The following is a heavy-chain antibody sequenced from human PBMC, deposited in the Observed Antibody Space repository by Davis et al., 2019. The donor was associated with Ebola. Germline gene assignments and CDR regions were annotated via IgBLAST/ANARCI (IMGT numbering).Heavy chain of an antibody. J-gene: IGHJ2*01. CDR2: IKSDGSST. Sequence: GESLKISCAASGFTFSSYWMHWVRQAPGKGLVWLSHIKSDGSSTSYADSVKGRFTTFRDNAKNTLYLQMNSLRAEDTAVYYCARGAPMTGYWYFDLWGRGNLVTVSS. CDR1: GFTFSSYW. D-gene: IGHD4/OR15-4a*01. CDR3: ARGAPMTGYWYFDL. V-gene: IGHV3-74*01.